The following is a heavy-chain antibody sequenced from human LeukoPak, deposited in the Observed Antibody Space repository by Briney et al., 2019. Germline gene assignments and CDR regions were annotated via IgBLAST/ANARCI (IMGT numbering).Heavy chain of an antibody. CDR2: ITSGGNYI. D-gene: IGHD5-24*01. V-gene: IGHV3-21*06. J-gene: IGHJ4*02. CDR3: ARDGVRDGLYFDY. CDR1: GFTFSYYS. Sequence: AGGSLRLSCVASGFTFSYYSMNWVRQAPGKGLEWVSSITSGGNYIFYADSIKGRFTISRNNAKNSLYLQMNSLRVEDTAVYYCARDGVRDGLYFDYWGQGTLVTVSS.